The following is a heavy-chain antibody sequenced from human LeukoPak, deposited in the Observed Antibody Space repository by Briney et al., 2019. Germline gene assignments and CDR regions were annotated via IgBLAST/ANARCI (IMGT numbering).Heavy chain of an antibody. Sequence: SQTLSLTCTVSGGSISSGSYYWSWIRQPAGKGLEWIGRIYTSGSTNYNPSLKSRVTISVDTSKNQFSLKLSSVTAADTAVYFCAGVIRTGLVSGDWFDPWSQGTLVTVSS. J-gene: IGHJ5*02. D-gene: IGHD5-18*01. V-gene: IGHV4-61*02. CDR3: AGVIRTGLVSGDWFDP. CDR1: GGSISSGSYY. CDR2: IYTSGST.